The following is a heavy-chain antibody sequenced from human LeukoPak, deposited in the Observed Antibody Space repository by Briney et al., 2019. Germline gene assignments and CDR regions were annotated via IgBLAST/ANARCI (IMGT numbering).Heavy chain of an antibody. J-gene: IGHJ4*02. D-gene: IGHD6-13*01. V-gene: IGHV3-11*01. Sequence: GGSLRLSCAASGFTFSDYSMSWIRQAPGKGLEWVSYISGSGSTTDYADSVKGRFTISRDNAKNSLYLQMISLSAEDTAVYYCARESSWAHDYWGQGTLVTVSS. CDR2: ISGSGSTT. CDR1: GFTFSDYS. CDR3: ARESSWAHDY.